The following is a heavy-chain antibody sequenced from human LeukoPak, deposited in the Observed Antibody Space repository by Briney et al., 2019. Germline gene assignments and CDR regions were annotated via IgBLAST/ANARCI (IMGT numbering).Heavy chain of an antibody. CDR3: AKGRGGIYSFDY. V-gene: IGHV3-23*01. Sequence: GGSLRLSCAASGFTFSSYVMSWVRQAPGKGLEWVSGISAGGGGTYYADSVKGRFSISRDNSKNTLYLQMNSPRAEDTAVYYCAKGRGGIYSFDYWGQGTLDTVSS. J-gene: IGHJ4*02. CDR2: ISAGGGGT. D-gene: IGHD1-26*01. CDR1: GFTFSSYV.